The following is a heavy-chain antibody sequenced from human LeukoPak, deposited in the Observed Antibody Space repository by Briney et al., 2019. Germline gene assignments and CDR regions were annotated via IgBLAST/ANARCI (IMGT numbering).Heavy chain of an antibody. V-gene: IGHV1-46*01. D-gene: IGHD6-19*01. Sequence: ASVKVSCKASGYTFTNYGISWVRQAPGQGLEWMGIINPSGGSTIYARKFQGRVTMTRDMSTNTVYMELSSLRSEDTAVYYCARGSSGWYTELDAFDIWGQGTMVTVSS. J-gene: IGHJ3*02. CDR1: GYTFTNYG. CDR2: INPSGGST. CDR3: ARGSSGWYTELDAFDI.